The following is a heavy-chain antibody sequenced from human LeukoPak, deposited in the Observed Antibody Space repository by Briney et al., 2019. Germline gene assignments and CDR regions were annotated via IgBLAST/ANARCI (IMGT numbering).Heavy chain of an antibody. Sequence: SETLSLTCAVSGGSISSSNWWSWVRQPPGKGLEWIGEIYHSGSTNYNPSLKSRVTISVDTSKNQFSLKLSSVTAADTAVYYCARSPHLIGYCSGGSCHNPFDYWGQGTLVTVSS. J-gene: IGHJ4*02. D-gene: IGHD2-15*01. V-gene: IGHV4-4*02. CDR2: IYHSGST. CDR1: GGSISSSNW. CDR3: ARSPHLIGYCSGGSCHNPFDY.